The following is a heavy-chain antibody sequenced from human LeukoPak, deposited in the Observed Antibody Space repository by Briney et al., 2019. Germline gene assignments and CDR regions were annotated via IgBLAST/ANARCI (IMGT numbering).Heavy chain of an antibody. J-gene: IGHJ4*02. V-gene: IGHV3-23*01. CDR1: GFTFSSYA. D-gene: IGHD2-21*02. Sequence: PGGSLRLSCAASGFTFSSYAMSWVRQAPGKGLEWVSAMSGGGDHTYYADSVKGRFPISRDNSKNTLYLQMNSLRAEDTAVYYCAKDRRIVVVTAAPGLFDYWGQGTLVTVSS. CDR2: MSGGGDHT. CDR3: AKDRRIVVVTAAPGLFDY.